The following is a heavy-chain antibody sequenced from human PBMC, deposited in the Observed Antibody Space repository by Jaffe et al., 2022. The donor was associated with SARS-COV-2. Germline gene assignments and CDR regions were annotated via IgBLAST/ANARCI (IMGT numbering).Heavy chain of an antibody. Sequence: QVQLQESGPGLVKPSQTLSLTCTVSGGSISSGSYYWSWIRQPAGKGLEWIGRIYTSGSTNYNPSLKSRVTISVDTSKNQFSLKLSSVTAADTAVYYCARDRIVVVPAAIHGGFDYYGMDVWGQGTTVTVSS. CDR3: ARDRIVVVPAAIHGGFDYYGMDV. V-gene: IGHV4-61*02. J-gene: IGHJ6*02. CDR2: IYTSGST. D-gene: IGHD2-2*02. CDR1: GGSISSGSYY.